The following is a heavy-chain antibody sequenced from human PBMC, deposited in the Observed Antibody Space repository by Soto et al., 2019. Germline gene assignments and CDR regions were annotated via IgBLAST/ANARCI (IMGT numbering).Heavy chain of an antibody. V-gene: IGHV4-59*08. Sequence: SETLSLTCTVSGDSLSTDYLSWIRQSPGKGLEWIGFIYYGGSTNYNPSLKSRVTISVDTPKNQFSLKLSSVTAADTAVYYCAKNWNWGSLVHWGQGTLVTVSS. CDR3: AKNWNWGSLVH. CDR2: IYYGGST. CDR1: GDSLSTDY. J-gene: IGHJ4*02. D-gene: IGHD7-27*01.